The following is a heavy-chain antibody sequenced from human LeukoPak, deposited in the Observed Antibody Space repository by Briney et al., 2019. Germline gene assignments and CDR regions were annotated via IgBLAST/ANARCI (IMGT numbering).Heavy chain of an antibody. CDR3: ARSPRGDYDYRSYSYPCFDP. D-gene: IGHD3-16*01. V-gene: IGHV4-59*12. CDR1: GGSISSNY. J-gene: IGHJ5*02. Sequence: SETLSLTCTVSGGSISSNYWSWIRQPPGKGLEWIGYIYYSANAYYNPSLKSRVTISVDASKNQFSLNLNSVAAADTAVYYCARSPRGDYDYRSYSYPCFDPWGQGTLVTVSS. CDR2: IYYSANA.